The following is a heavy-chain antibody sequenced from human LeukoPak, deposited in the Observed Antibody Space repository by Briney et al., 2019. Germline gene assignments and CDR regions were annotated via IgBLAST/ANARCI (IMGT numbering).Heavy chain of an antibody. CDR1: GGSISSSSYY. CDR3: ARRAYYYDSSPENFDY. Sequence: SGTLSLTCTVSGGSISSSSYYWGWIRQPPGKGLEWIGSIYYSGSSYYNPSLKSRVTISVDTSKNQFSLKLSSVNGADTAVYYCARRAYYYDSSPENFDYWGQGTLVTVSS. J-gene: IGHJ4*02. D-gene: IGHD3-22*01. V-gene: IGHV4-39*01. CDR2: IYYSGSS.